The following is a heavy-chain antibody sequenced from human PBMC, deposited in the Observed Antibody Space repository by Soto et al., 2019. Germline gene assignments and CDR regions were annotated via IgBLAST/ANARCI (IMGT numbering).Heavy chain of an antibody. CDR2: IIPIFGTA. CDR3: ARRHKLGPYCGGDCYCSGCGAFDV. D-gene: IGHD2-21*02. CDR1: GGTFSSYA. J-gene: IGHJ3*01. V-gene: IGHV1-69*12. Sequence: QVQLVQSGAEVKKPGSSVKVSCKASGGTFSSYAISWVRQAPGQGLVWMGGIIPIFGTANYAQKFQGRVTITADESTSTAYMELSSLRLEDTAVYYCARRHKLGPYCGGDCYCSGCGAFDVWGQGTMVTVSS.